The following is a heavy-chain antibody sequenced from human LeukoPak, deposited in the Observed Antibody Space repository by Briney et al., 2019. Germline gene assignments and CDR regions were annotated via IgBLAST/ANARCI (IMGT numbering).Heavy chain of an antibody. D-gene: IGHD6-6*01. CDR2: VYYTGST. Sequence: SETLSLTCSVSGGSVSNYYWSWIRQPPGKGLEWIGYVYYTGSTNYNPSLKSRVTMFEDKSKNQFSLRLYSVTVADTAVYYCARHFAYSSSSYFDYWGQGSLITVSS. J-gene: IGHJ4*02. V-gene: IGHV4-59*08. CDR1: GGSVSNYY. CDR3: ARHFAYSSSSYFDY.